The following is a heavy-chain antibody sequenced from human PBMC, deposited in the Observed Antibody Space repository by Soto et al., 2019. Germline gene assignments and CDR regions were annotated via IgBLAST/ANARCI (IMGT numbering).Heavy chain of an antibody. J-gene: IGHJ6*03. CDR1: GFTFSSYW. CDR3: ARDGRGVVVVAAAYYMDV. CDR2: INSDGSST. Sequence: EVQLVESGGGLVQPGGSLRLSCAASGFTFSSYWMHWVRQAPGKGLVWVSRINSDGSSTSYADSVKGRFTISRDNAKNPLYLQMNSLRAEDTAVYYCARDGRGVVVVAAAYYMDVWGKGTTVTVSS. V-gene: IGHV3-74*01. D-gene: IGHD2-15*01.